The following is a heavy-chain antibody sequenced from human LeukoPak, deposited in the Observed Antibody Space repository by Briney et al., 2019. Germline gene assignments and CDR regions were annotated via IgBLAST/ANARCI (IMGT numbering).Heavy chain of an antibody. D-gene: IGHD5-12*01. CDR1: GFTFDDYA. Sequence: LPGRSLRLSCAASGFTFDDYAMHWVRQAPGKGLEWVSGISWNSGSIGYADSVKGRFTISRDNAKNSLYLQMDSLRAEDMALYYCAKEVSGYDYDYFDYWGQGTLVTVSS. CDR3: AKEVSGYDYDYFDY. CDR2: ISWNSGSI. V-gene: IGHV3-9*03. J-gene: IGHJ4*02.